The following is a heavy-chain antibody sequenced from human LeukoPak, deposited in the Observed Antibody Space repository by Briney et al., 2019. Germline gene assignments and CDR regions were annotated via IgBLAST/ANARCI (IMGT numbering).Heavy chain of an antibody. Sequence: ASVKVSCKASGYTFTSYGISWVRQAPRQGLEWMGWISAYNGNTNYAQKLQGRVTMTTDTSTSTAYMELRSLRSDDTAVYYCARVGYCSITSCYTVDYWGQGTLVTVSS. CDR3: ARVGYCSITSCYTVDY. CDR1: GYTFTSYG. J-gene: IGHJ4*02. V-gene: IGHV1-18*01. D-gene: IGHD2-2*02. CDR2: ISAYNGNT.